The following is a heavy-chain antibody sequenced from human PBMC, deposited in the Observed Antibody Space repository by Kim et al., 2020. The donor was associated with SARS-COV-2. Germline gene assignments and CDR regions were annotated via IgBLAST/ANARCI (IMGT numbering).Heavy chain of an antibody. V-gene: IGHV4-59*01. Sequence: NPSLNRRVTISGDTSKTRFSLKLTSVTAADTAVYYCARARIAVAGHYFDYWGQGTLVTVSS. D-gene: IGHD6-19*01. CDR3: ARARIAVAGHYFDY. J-gene: IGHJ4*02.